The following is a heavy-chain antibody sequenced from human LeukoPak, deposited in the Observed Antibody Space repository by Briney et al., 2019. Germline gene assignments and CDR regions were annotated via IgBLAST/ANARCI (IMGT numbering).Heavy chain of an antibody. D-gene: IGHD2-15*01. V-gene: IGHV4-59*01. J-gene: IGHJ3*02. CDR3: ARVDQYCSGGSCYSGNAFGI. Sequence: SETLSLTCTVSGGSISSYYWSWIRQPPGKGLEWIGYIYYSGSTNYNPSLKSRVTISVDTSKNQFSLKLSSVTAADTAVYYCARVDQYCSGGSCYSGNAFGIWGQGTMVTVSS. CDR2: IYYSGST. CDR1: GGSISSYY.